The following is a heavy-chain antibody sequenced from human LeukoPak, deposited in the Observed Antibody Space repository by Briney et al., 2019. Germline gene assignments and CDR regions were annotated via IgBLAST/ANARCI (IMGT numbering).Heavy chain of an antibody. J-gene: IGHJ4*02. CDR1: GFTVSSNY. CDR3: ARVKFRGYFDY. CDR2: IYSGGST. Sequence: GGSLRLSCAASGFTVSSNYMNWVRQAPGKGLEWVSLIYSGGSTSYADSVKGRFTISRHNSKNTLSLQMNSLRAEDTAVYYCARVKFRGYFDYWGQGTLVTVSP. V-gene: IGHV3-53*04. D-gene: IGHD3-10*01.